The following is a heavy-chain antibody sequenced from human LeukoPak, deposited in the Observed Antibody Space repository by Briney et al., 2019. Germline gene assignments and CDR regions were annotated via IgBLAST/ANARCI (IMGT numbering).Heavy chain of an antibody. CDR3: AREGFRQSHNWFDP. CDR1: GYTFTSYY. J-gene: IGHJ5*02. D-gene: IGHD2-21*01. CDR2: INPSGGST. Sequence: ASVKVSCKACGYTFTSYYMHWVRQAPGQGVEWMGIINPSGGSTNYAQKFQGRVTMTRETSTSTVYMEMSSLRSEDTAVYYCAREGFRQSHNWFDPWGQGTLVTVSS. V-gene: IGHV1-46*01.